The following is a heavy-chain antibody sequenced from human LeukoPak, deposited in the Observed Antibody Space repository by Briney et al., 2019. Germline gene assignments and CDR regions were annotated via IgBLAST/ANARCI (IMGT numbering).Heavy chain of an antibody. J-gene: IGHJ4*02. CDR1: GGSISSGGYY. V-gene: IGHV4-31*03. CDR2: IYYSGST. D-gene: IGHD6-19*01. Sequence: SETLSLTCTVSGGSISSGGYYWSWIRQHPGKGLEWIGYIYYSGSTYYNPSLKSRVTISVDTSKNQFSLKLSSVTAADTAVYYCARDPVVGTVPGGYWGQGTLVTVSS. CDR3: ARDPVVGTVPGGY.